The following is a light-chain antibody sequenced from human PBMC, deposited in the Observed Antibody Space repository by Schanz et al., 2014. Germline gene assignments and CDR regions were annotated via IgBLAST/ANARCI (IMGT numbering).Light chain of an antibody. CDR3: QSYDSSLSAWV. CDR2: DNN. J-gene: IGLJ3*02. V-gene: IGLV1-40*01. Sequence: QSVLTQPPSVSGAPGQRVTISCTGSSSNIGAGYDVHWYQQLPGTAPKLLIYDNNKRPSGIPDRFSGSKSGTSASLAITGLQAEDEADYYCQSYDSSLSAWVFGGGTKLTVL. CDR1: SSNIGAGYD.